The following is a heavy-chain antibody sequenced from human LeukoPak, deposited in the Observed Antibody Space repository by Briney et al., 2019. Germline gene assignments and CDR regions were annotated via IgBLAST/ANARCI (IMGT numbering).Heavy chain of an antibody. D-gene: IGHD5-18*01. V-gene: IGHV4-4*07. CDR2: IYTSGST. CDR3: AREQRDTAMSRGLDY. J-gene: IGHJ4*02. Sequence: KPSETLSLTCTLSGGSISSYYWSWIRQPAGKGLEWIGRIYTSGSTNYNPSLKSRVTMSLDTSKSQFSLKLSSVTAADTAVYYCAREQRDTAMSRGLDYWGQGTLVTVSS. CDR1: GGSISSYY.